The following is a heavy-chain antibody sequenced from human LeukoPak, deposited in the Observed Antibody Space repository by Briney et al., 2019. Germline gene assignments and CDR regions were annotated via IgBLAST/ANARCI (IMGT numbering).Heavy chain of an antibody. CDR3: VRYSGDADY. V-gene: IGHV3-49*04. D-gene: IGHD5-12*01. CDR1: GFTFSSYA. CDR2: IRSKVYGGTT. Sequence: GGSLRLSCAASGFTFSSYAMSWVRQAPGKGLEWVGFIRSKVYGGTTEYAASVKGRFTISRDDSKSIACLQMNSLKSEDTAVYYCVRYSGDADYWGQGTLVTVSS. J-gene: IGHJ4*02.